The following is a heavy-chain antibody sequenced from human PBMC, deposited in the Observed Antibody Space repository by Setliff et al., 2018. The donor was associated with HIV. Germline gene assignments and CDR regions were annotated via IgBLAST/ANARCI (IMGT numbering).Heavy chain of an antibody. CDR2: ISGSGDIT. Sequence: GESLKISCAASGFSFRSYAVSWVRQAPGKGLEWVSVISGSGDITYYRESVKGRFTVSRDNSNNTVYLQMNSLRAGDTAMYYCAKTQTVITVYGPFDSWGQGTPVTVSS. V-gene: IGHV3-23*01. CDR1: GFSFRSYA. J-gene: IGHJ4*02. D-gene: IGHD4-4*01. CDR3: AKTQTVITVYGPFDS.